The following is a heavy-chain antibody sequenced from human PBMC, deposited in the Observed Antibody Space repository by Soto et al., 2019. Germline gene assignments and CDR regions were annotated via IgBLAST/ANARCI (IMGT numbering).Heavy chain of an antibody. D-gene: IGHD3-9*01. J-gene: IGHJ6*02. Sequence: PGETLKISCEGSGYSFSDYWITWVRQTPEKGLEWMGRIGPSDSYTKYSPSFEGHVTISADKSISTAYLQWSSLKASDSAMYYCARWKLYFDVGLRYSGSMDVWGQGTTVTVSS. CDR1: GYSFSDYW. CDR3: ARWKLYFDVGLRYSGSMDV. V-gene: IGHV5-10-1*01. CDR2: IGPSDSYT.